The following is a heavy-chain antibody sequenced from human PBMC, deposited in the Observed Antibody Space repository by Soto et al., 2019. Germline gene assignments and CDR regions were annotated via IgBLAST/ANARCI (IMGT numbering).Heavy chain of an antibody. D-gene: IGHD2-2*01. CDR2: IQSGGST. CDR1: GFSVNSKY. Sequence: PGGALRLSCAASGFSVNSKYMSWVRQAPGKGLEWVSLIQSGGSTYYAGSVKGRFTIARDISKNTLYLQMNSLRGEDTAVYYCAKGASTVVPAAAGNYFDYWGQGTLVTVSS. J-gene: IGHJ4*02. V-gene: IGHV3-66*01. CDR3: AKGASTVVPAAAGNYFDY.